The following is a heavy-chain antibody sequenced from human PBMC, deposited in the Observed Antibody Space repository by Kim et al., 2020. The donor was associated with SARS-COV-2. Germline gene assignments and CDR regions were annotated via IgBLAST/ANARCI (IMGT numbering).Heavy chain of an antibody. V-gene: IGHV3-30*04. J-gene: IGHJ4*01. CDR3: ARDAYSSSPRFVFDY. CDR1: GFTFSSYA. CDR2: ISYDGSNK. D-gene: IGHD6-13*01. Sequence: GGSLRLSCAASGFTFSSYAMHWVRQAPGKGLEWVAVISYDGSNKYYADSVKGRFTISRDNSKNTLYLQMNSLRAEDTAVYYCARDAYSSSPRFVFDYWG.